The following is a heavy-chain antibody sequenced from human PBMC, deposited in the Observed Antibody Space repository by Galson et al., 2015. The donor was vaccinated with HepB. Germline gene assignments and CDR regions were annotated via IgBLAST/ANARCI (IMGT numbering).Heavy chain of an antibody. D-gene: IGHD6-13*01. CDR3: TRGRSHAY. Sequence: SLRLSCAGSAFTFSTYWMGWVRQAPGKGLEWVDNIRGDGGEKYYVDSVKGRFTISRDNARNSLYLQMNSLRAEDTAVYYCTRGRSHAYWGQGTLVTVSS. CDR1: AFTFSTYW. V-gene: IGHV3-7*03. CDR2: IRGDGGEK. J-gene: IGHJ4*02.